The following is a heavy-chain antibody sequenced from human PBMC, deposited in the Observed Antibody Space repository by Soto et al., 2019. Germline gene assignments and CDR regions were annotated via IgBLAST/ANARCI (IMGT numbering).Heavy chain of an antibody. D-gene: IGHD3-10*01. V-gene: IGHV3-74*01. J-gene: IGHJ4*02. Sequence: AGGSLRLSCAASGFTFSSDWMHWFRQAPGKGLMWVSRIGSGGRTTTYADSVKGRFTISRDNTKNTLYLQMNGLRAEDTALYYCARWFTYGNFDYFDYWGQGTQVTVSS. CDR3: ARWFTYGNFDYFDY. CDR2: IGSGGRTT. CDR1: GFTFSSDW.